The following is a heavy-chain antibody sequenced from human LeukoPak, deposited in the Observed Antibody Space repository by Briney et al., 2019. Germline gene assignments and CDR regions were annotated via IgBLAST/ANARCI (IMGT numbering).Heavy chain of an antibody. V-gene: IGHV3-21*01. Sequence: GGSLRLSCAASGFPFSRYSMNWVRQAPGEGPEWVSSITSSSSNKDYVDSVKGRFTVSRDNAKNSLYLQMDSLRVEDTAVYYCARAGGYNDAFDIWGQGTMVTVSS. D-gene: IGHD5-24*01. J-gene: IGHJ3*02. CDR3: ARAGGYNDAFDI. CDR2: ITSSSSNK. CDR1: GFPFSRYS.